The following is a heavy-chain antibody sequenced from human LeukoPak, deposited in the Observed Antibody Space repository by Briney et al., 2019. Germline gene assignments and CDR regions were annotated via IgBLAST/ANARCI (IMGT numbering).Heavy chain of an antibody. Sequence: ASVKVSCKASGYTFTGYYMHWVRQAPGQGLEWMGWINPNSGGTNYAQKFQGRVTMTRDTSISTAYMELSRLRSDDTAVYYCARDLQSSSGYYYVVGYWGQGTLVAVSS. CDR3: ARDLQSSSGYYYVVGY. D-gene: IGHD3-22*01. J-gene: IGHJ4*02. V-gene: IGHV1-2*02. CDR2: INPNSGGT. CDR1: GYTFTGYY.